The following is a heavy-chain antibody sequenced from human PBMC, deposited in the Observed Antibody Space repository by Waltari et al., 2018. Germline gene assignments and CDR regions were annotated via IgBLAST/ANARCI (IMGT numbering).Heavy chain of an antibody. Sequence: EVQLLESGGGLVQPGGSLRLSCAASRFTFSSYILTWVRQAPGKGLEGVSAIRGSGDSTYYADFVKGRFTISRDNSKNTLYLQMNSLRAEDTAVYYCVRGGWVDYWGQGTLVTVSS. CDR1: RFTFSSYI. CDR3: VRGGWVDY. V-gene: IGHV3-23*01. D-gene: IGHD1-26*01. J-gene: IGHJ4*02. CDR2: IRGSGDST.